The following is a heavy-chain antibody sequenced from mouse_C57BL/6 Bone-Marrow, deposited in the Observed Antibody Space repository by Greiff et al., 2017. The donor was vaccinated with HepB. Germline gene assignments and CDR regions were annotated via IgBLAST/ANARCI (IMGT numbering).Heavy chain of an antibody. CDR1: GYTFTSYG. CDR3: ARYNYGSSY. CDR2: IYPRSGNT. V-gene: IGHV1-81*01. Sequence: QVQLKESGAELARPGASVKLSCKASGYTFTSYGISWVKQRTGQGLEWIGEIYPRSGNTYYNEKFKGKATLTADKYSSTAYMELRSLTSEDSAVYFCARYNYGSSYWGQGTTLTVSS. D-gene: IGHD1-1*01. J-gene: IGHJ2*01.